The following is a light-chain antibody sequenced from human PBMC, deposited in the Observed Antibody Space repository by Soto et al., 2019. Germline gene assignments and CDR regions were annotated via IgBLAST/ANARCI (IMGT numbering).Light chain of an antibody. J-gene: IGKJ2*01. V-gene: IGKV3-15*01. Sequence: EIVMTQSPAPLSASAGERATLSCRASRSVSSNLAWYQQKPGQAPRLLMYGASTRATGIPASFSGSGSGTEFTPTISSLQSEDVAVHYCQQYNNWPPYTFGQGTKLEIK. CDR2: GAS. CDR1: RSVSSN. CDR3: QQYNNWPPYT.